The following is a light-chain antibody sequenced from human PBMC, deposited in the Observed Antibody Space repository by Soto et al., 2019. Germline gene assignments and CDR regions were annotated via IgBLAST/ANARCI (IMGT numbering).Light chain of an antibody. V-gene: IGKV3-11*01. CDR2: DTS. J-gene: IGKJ4*01. CDR3: QQRSNRLS. CDR1: QSVGSY. Sequence: EIVLTQSPAILSLSPGERATLSCRASQSVGSYLAWYQQKPGQAPRLLIYDTSNRATGIPARFSGSGSGTDFSLTISRLEPEDFAVYYCQQRSNRLSFGGGTKVEFK.